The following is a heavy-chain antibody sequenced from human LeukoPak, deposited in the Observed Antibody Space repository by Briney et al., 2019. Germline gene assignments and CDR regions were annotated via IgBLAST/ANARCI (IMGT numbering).Heavy chain of an antibody. CDR2: INPSGGST. CDR3: ARDHYDILTGALGDWFDP. D-gene: IGHD3-9*01. CDR1: GYTFTSYY. V-gene: IGHV1-46*01. J-gene: IGHJ5*02. Sequence: ASVKVSCKASGYTFTSYYMHWVRQAPGQGLEWMGIINPSGGSTSYAQKFQGRVTMTRDTSTSTVYMELSSLRSEDTAVYYCARDHYDILTGALGDWFDPWGQGTLVTVSS.